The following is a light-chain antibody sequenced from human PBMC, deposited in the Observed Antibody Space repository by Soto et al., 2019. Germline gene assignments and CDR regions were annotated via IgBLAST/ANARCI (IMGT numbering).Light chain of an antibody. V-gene: IGKV3-20*01. CDR3: QQYGRSPLLYS. CDR1: QSVTNNF. CDR2: GAS. Sequence: EIVLTQSPGTLSLSPGERATLSCRASQSVTNNFLAWYQQKPGQAPRLLIYGASTRAAGVPDRFSGSGSGTDFTLTITRLEAEDFAVYYCQQYGRSPLLYSFGQGTKLGVK. J-gene: IGKJ2*01.